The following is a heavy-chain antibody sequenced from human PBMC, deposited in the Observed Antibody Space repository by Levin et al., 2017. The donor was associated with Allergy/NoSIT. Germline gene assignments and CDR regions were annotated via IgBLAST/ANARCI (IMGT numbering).Heavy chain of an antibody. D-gene: IGHD6-19*01. V-gene: IGHV4-34*01. Sequence: SQTLSLTCAVYGGSFSGYYWSWIRQPPGKGLEWIGEINHSGSTNYNPSLKSRVTISVDTSKNQFSLKLSSVTAADTAVYYCARRRSIAVAGTGLRLDYWGQGTLVTVSS. CDR1: GGSFSGYY. CDR2: INHSGST. CDR3: ARRRSIAVAGTGLRLDY. J-gene: IGHJ4*02.